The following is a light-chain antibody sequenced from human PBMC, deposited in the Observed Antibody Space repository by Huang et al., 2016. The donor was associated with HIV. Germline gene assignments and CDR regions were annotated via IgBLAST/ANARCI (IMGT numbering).Light chain of an antibody. CDR3: QHYRVWPPVYT. V-gene: IGKV3-15*01. CDR2: AAS. J-gene: IGKJ2*01. Sequence: EIVMTQSPATLSVSPGERATLSCRASQTVSSNLAWYQQKPGQAHRLLIYAASTRATDIPARFSGSGSGTEFTLTISSLQSEDFAVYYCQHYRVWPPVYTFGQGTKLEIK. CDR1: QTVSSN.